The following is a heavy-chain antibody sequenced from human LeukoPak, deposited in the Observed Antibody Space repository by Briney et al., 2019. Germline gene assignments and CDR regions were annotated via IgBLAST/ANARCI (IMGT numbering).Heavy chain of an antibody. CDR2: IYYSGST. CDR3: ARNASNSGTSYFDY. J-gene: IGHJ4*02. V-gene: IGHV4-39*01. D-gene: IGHD1-26*01. Sequence: PSETLSLTCTVSGGSIGSSTYYWGWIRQPPGKGLEWIGSIYYSGSTSYNPSLKSRVTISVDTSKNQFSLKLDSVTAADTAVYHCARNASNSGTSYFDYWGQGTLITVSS. CDR1: GGSIGSSTYY.